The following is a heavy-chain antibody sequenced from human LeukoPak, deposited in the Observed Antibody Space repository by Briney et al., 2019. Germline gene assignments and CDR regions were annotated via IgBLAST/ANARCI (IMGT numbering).Heavy chain of an antibody. CDR2: IYSGGST. D-gene: IGHD6-13*01. J-gene: IGHJ4*02. CDR1: GFTVSSNY. CDR3: ARSAAAGIFDS. Sequence: GGSLRLSWAASGFTVSSNYMNWVRQAPGKGLEWVSVIYSGGSTNYPDSVKGRFTISRDNSKNTLYLQMNSLRAEDTAVYYCARSAAAGIFDSWGQGTLVTVSS. V-gene: IGHV3-53*01.